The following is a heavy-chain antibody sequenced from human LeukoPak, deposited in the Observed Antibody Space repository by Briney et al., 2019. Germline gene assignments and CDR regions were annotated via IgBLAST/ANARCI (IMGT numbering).Heavy chain of an antibody. CDR1: GFTFSSYA. Sequence: GGSLRLSCAASGFTFSSYAMSWVRQALGKGLEWVSAISGSGGSTYYADSVKGRFTISRDNSKNTLYLQMNSLRAEDTAVYYCASAGGVYSSSWGYFDYWGQGTLVTVSS. CDR2: ISGSGGST. J-gene: IGHJ4*02. D-gene: IGHD6-13*01. CDR3: ASAGGVYSSSWGYFDY. V-gene: IGHV3-23*01.